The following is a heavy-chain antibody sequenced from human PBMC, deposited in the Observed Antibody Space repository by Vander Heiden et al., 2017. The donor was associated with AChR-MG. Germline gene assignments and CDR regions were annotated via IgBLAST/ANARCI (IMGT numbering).Heavy chain of an antibody. V-gene: IGHV1-2*02. Sequence: QVQLVQSGAEVKKPGASVKVPCKASGYTFTAYYIHWVRQAPGQGLECMGWINPNSGGTNYAQKFQGRVTMTRDTSITTAYMELSRLTSDDTAVYYCAHSSGWWAFDYWGQGTLVTVSS. D-gene: IGHD6-19*01. CDR3: AHSSGWWAFDY. J-gene: IGHJ4*02. CDR1: GYTFTAYY. CDR2: INPNSGGT.